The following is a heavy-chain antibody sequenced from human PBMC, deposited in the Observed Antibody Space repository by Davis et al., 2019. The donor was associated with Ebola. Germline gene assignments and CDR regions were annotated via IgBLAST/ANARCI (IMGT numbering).Heavy chain of an antibody. Sequence: ASVKVSCKASGYTFTSYGISWVRQAPGQGLEWMGWISAYNGNTNYAQKLQGRVTMTTDTSTSTAYMELRSLRSDDTAVYYCARGDYYDSRASVLTYWGQGTLVTVSS. V-gene: IGHV1-18*01. J-gene: IGHJ4*02. CDR2: ISAYNGNT. CDR1: GYTFTSYG. CDR3: ARGDYYDSRASVLTY. D-gene: IGHD3-22*01.